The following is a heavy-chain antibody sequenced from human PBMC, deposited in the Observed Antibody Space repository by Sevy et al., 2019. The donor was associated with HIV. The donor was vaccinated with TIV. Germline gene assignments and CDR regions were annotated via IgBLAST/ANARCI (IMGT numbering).Heavy chain of an antibody. CDR1: GFTFSSYG. D-gene: IGHD6-13*01. Sequence: GGSLRLSCAASGFTFSSYGMHWVRQAPGKGLEWVAVIWYDGSNKYYADSVKGRFTISRDNSKNTRYLQMNSLRAEDTAVYYCAREEIAAAGTSTGYYYYMDVWGKGTTVTVSS. J-gene: IGHJ6*03. CDR3: AREEIAAAGTSTGYYYYMDV. CDR2: IWYDGSNK. V-gene: IGHV3-33*01.